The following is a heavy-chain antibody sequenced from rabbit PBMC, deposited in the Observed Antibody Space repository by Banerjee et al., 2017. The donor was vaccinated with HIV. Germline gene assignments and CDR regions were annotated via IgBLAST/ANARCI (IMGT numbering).Heavy chain of an antibody. D-gene: IGHD6-1*01. J-gene: IGHJ4*01. V-gene: IGHV1S40*01. CDR2: IDGGSSGRT. CDR3: ARDWADSNGYSYAYDLNL. CDR1: GFSLSSYA. Sequence: QSLEESGGDLVKPGASLTLTCKASGFSLSSYAMSWVRQAPGKGLGWIACIDGGSSGRTWYASWAKGRFTISKTSSTTVTLQMTSLTAADTATYFCARDWADSNGYSYAYDLNLWGPGTLVTVS.